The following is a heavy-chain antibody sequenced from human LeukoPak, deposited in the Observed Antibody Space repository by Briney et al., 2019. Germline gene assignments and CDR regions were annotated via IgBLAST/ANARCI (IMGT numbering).Heavy chain of an antibody. CDR1: GFTFSSYA. Sequence: QAGGSLRLSCAASGFTFSSYAMSWVRQAPGKGLEWVSAISGSGGSTYYADSVKGRFTISRDNSKNTLYLQMNSLRAEDTAVYYCAKTPPRSTGADDRVDYWGQGTLVTVSS. CDR3: AKTPPRSTGADDRVDY. V-gene: IGHV3-23*01. D-gene: IGHD1-1*01. CDR2: ISGSGGST. J-gene: IGHJ4*02.